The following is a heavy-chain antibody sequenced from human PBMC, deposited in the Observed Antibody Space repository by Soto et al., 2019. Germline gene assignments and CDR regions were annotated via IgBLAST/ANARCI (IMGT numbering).Heavy chain of an antibody. V-gene: IGHV3-30*18. CDR1: GFTFSSYG. D-gene: IGHD4-17*01. CDR3: AKFYGDPY. CDR2: ISYDGSNK. Sequence: SLSCAASGFTFSSYGMHWVRQAPGKGLEWVAVISYDGSNKYYADSVKGRFTISRDNSKNTLYLQMNSLRAEDTAVYYCAKFYGDPYWGQGTLVTVSS. J-gene: IGHJ4*02.